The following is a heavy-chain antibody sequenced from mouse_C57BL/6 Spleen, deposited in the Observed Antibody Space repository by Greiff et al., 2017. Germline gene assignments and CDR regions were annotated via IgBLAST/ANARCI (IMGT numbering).Heavy chain of an antibody. CDR1: GFTFSDYG. V-gene: IGHV5-17*01. J-gene: IGHJ4*01. D-gene: IGHD2-5*01. CDR2: ISSGSSTI. Sequence: EVKLMESGGGLVKPGGSLKLSCAASGFTFSDYGMHWVRQAPEKGLEWVAYISSGSSTIYYADTVKGRFTLSRDNAKNTLFLQMTSLRSEDTAMYYCAKGGYSNDGAMDYWGQGTSVTVSS. CDR3: AKGGYSNDGAMDY.